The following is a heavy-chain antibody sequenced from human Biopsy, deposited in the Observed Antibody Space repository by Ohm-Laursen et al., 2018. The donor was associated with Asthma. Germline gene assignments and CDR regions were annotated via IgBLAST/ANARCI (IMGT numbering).Heavy chain of an antibody. CDR3: AKRRGYSDLTDFDH. J-gene: IGHJ4*02. V-gene: IGHV3-30*18. D-gene: IGHD3-3*01. CDR2: VSYDGGVV. Sequence: RSLRLSCTASGFVLRSHAMHWVRQAPGKGLEWVAVVSYDGGVVHYADSMKGRFTISRDNAKSTLYLQMNRLRTDDTAVYFCAKRRGYSDLTDFDHWGQGTLVTVSS. CDR1: GFVLRSHA.